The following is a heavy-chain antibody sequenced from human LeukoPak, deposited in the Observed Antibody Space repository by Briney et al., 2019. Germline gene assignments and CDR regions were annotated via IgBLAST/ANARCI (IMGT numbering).Heavy chain of an antibody. D-gene: IGHD2-21*01. V-gene: IGHV4-34*01. J-gene: IGHJ1*01. Sequence: PSESLSLTCAVYGGSFSGYYWSSIRQPPGKGLEWIGEINHSGSTNYNPSLKSRVTISVDTSKNQFSLKLSSVTAADTAVYYCARVSPYCGGDCYIQHWGQGTLVTVSS. CDR2: INHSGST. CDR3: ARVSPYCGGDCYIQH. CDR1: GGSFSGYY.